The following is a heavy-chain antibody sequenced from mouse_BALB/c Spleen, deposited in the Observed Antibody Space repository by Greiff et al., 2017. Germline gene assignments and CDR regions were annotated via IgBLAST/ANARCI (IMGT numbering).Heavy chain of an antibody. CDR3: ARGVHYYGTGAMDY. CDR2: IYPGGGYT. CDR1: GYTFTNYW. D-gene: IGHD1-2*01. Sequence: VQLVESGAELVRPGTSVKISCKASGYTFTNYWLGWVKQRPGHGLEWIGDIYPGGGYTNYNEKFKGKATLTADTSSSTAYMQLSSLTSEDSAVYFCARGVHYYGTGAMDYWGQGTSVTVSS. J-gene: IGHJ4*01. V-gene: IGHV1-63*02.